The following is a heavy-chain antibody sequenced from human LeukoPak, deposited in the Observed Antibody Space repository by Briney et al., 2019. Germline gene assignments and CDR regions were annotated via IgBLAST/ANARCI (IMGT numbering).Heavy chain of an antibody. CDR1: GYSISSGYY. CDR3: ARGQRDSSGWYAPLRYFDY. D-gene: IGHD6-19*01. V-gene: IGHV4-38-2*02. CDR2: ISHSGST. Sequence: PSETLSLTCTVSGYSISSGYYWGWIRQPPGKGLEWIACISHSGSTYYNPSLKSRVTISVDMSKNQFSLKLSSVTAADTAVYYCARGQRDSSGWYAPLRYFDYWGQGTLVTVSS. J-gene: IGHJ4*02.